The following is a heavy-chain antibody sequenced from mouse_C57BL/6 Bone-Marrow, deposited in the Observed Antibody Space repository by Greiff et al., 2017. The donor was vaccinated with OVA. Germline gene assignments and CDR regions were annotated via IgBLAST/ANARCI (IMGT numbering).Heavy chain of an antibody. CDR1: GYTFTSYW. Sequence: QVQLQQSGAELAKPGASVKLSCKASGYTFTSYWMHWVKQRPGQGLEWIGYINPSSGYTKYNQKFKDKATLTADKSSSTAYMQLSSLTYEDSAVYYCARRAITTVHYVDYWGQGTTLTVSS. CDR2: INPSSGYT. D-gene: IGHD1-1*01. V-gene: IGHV1-7*01. J-gene: IGHJ2*01. CDR3: ARRAITTVHYVDY.